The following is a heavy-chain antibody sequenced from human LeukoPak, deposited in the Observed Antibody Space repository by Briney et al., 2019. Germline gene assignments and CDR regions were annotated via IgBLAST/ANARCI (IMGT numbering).Heavy chain of an antibody. CDR2: IWHDGSNK. CDR3: AGGEPYVY. J-gene: IGHJ4*02. Sequence: GSLRLSCAASGFTFTTYGMHWVRQAPGKGLEWVAIIWHDGSNKYYADSVRGRFTISRDNSKNTLYLQMNSLRVEDTAMYYCAGGEPYVYWGQGTLVTVSS. D-gene: IGHD1-14*01. V-gene: IGHV3-33*01. CDR1: GFTFTTYG.